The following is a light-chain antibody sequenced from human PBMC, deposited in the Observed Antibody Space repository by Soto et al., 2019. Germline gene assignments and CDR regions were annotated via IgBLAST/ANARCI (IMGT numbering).Light chain of an antibody. V-gene: IGLV1-44*01. CDR1: SSNIGSNT. CDR3: SAWDDSLKGWV. J-gene: IGLJ3*02. CDR2: SNN. Sequence: QSVLTQPPSASGTPGQRVTISCSGSSSNIGSNTVNWYQQVPGTAPKLLIYSNNQRPSGVPDRFSASQSGTSASLAISGLQSEDEAAYYCSAWDDSLKGWVFGGGPQLTVL.